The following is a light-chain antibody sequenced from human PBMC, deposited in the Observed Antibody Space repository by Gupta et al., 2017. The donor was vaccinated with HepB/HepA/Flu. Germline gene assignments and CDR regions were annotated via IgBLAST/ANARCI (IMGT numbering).Light chain of an antibody. J-gene: IGKJ4*01. V-gene: IGKV3-15*01. CDR3: QQYNNWHL. CDR2: GAS. CDR1: QSVSSN. Sequence: EIVMTQSPATLSVSPGERATLSCRASQSVSSNLAWYQQKPGQAPRLLIYGASTRATGIPDRFSGSGYGKEFTLTISSLQYEDFAVYYCQQYNNWHLFGGGTKVEIK.